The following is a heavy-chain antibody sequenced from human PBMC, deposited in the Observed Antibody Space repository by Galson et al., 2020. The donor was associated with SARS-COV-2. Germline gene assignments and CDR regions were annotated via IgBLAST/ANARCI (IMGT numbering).Heavy chain of an antibody. CDR2: IDWDEDK. CDR1: GFSLSTSGMC. Sequence: ESGPTLVKPTQTLTLTCTFSGFSLSTSGMCVNWIRQPPGKALEWLARIDWDEDKYYTTSLKTRLTISKDTSKNQVVLTMTNMDPVDTATYYCARIDSSGCRGNYWCQGTLVTVSS. J-gene: IGHJ4*02. V-gene: IGHV2-70*11. CDR3: ARIDSSGCRGNY. D-gene: IGHD6-19*01.